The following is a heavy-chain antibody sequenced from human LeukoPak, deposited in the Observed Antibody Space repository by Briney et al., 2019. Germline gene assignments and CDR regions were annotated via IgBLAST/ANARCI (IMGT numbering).Heavy chain of an antibody. D-gene: IGHD5-24*01. CDR3: ANEVELSTITGELAYDY. CDR2: INPSGGST. CDR1: GYTFTNYY. J-gene: IGHJ4*02. V-gene: IGHV1-46*01. Sequence: ASVKVSCKASGYTFTNYYMHWVRQAPGQGLEWMGIINPSGGSTSYAQKFQGRVTMTRDSSTSTVHLELSSLKSEDTAVYYCANEVELSTITGELAYDYWGQGTLVTVSS.